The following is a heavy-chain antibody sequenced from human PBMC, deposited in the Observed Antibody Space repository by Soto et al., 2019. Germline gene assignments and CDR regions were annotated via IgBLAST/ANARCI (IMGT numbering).Heavy chain of an antibody. Sequence: QVQLVESGGGLVKPGGSLRLSCAASGFTFRDYYMSWIRQAPGKGLEWVSYISSSSSYTNYADSVKGRFTISRDNAKNSLYLQMNSLRAEDTAVYYCAREEYGSGDYGMDVWGQGTTVTVSS. CDR2: ISSSSSYT. CDR3: AREEYGSGDYGMDV. CDR1: GFTFRDYY. J-gene: IGHJ6*02. D-gene: IGHD3-10*01. V-gene: IGHV3-11*05.